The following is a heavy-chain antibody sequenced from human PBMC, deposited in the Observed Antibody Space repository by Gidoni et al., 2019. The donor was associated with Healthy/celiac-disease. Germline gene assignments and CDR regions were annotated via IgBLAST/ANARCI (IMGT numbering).Heavy chain of an antibody. D-gene: IGHD2-15*01. J-gene: IGHJ4*02. V-gene: IGHV1-18*04. CDR3: ARVVCSGGSCYRISYFDY. Sequence: QVQLVQSGAEVKKPGASVQVSCKASGYTITSYGISWVRQAPGQGLEWMGWISAYNGNTNYAQKLQGRVTMTTDTSTTTADMELRSLRSDDTAVYYCARVVCSGGSCYRISYFDYWGQGTLVTVSS. CDR2: ISAYNGNT. CDR1: GYTITSYG.